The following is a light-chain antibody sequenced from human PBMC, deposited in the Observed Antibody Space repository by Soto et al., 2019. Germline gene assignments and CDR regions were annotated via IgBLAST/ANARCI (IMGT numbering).Light chain of an antibody. CDR2: AAS. J-gene: IGKJ4*01. V-gene: IGKV1-9*01. CDR1: QGVSRY. Sequence: IQLTQSPSSLSASVGDSVTITCRASQGVSRYLSWYQQKPGRAPILLISAASTLQSGVPARFSGSGSGTDFTLSITSLQPEDFATYYWQQLNTYPVTFGVGTKVEIK. CDR3: QQLNTYPVT.